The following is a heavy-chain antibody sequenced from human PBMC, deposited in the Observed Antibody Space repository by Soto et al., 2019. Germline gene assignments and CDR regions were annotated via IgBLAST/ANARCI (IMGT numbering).Heavy chain of an antibody. CDR3: ASSSSSWYFFDY. CDR1: GYTFTSYD. V-gene: IGHV1-8*01. Sequence: ASVKVSCKASGYTFTSYDINWVRQATGQGLEWMGWMNPNSGNTGYAQKFQGRVTMTRNTSISTAYMELSSLRSEDTAVYYCASSSSSWYFFDYWGQGTLVTVSS. J-gene: IGHJ4*02. D-gene: IGHD6-13*01. CDR2: MNPNSGNT.